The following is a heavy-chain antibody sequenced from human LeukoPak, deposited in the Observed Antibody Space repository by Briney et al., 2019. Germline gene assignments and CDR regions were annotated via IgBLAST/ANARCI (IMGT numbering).Heavy chain of an antibody. CDR3: ARGSAWYFIY. CDR2: IYYNGNT. D-gene: IGHD6-19*01. J-gene: IGHJ4*02. V-gene: IGHV4-61*08. Sequence: SETLSLTCTVSGGSVSSGGSYWSWIRQPPGKGLEWLGYIYYNGNTNFNPPLESRITISVDTSKNQFSLKLSSVTAADTALYYCARGSAWYFIYWGQGTLVTVSS. CDR1: GGSVSSGGSY.